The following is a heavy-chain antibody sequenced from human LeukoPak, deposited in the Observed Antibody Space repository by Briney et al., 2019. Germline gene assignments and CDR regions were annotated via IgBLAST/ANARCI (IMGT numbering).Heavy chain of an antibody. Sequence: GASVKVSCKASGYTFTGYYMHWVRQAPGQGLEWMGWINPNSGGTNYAQKFQGRVTMTRDTSISTAYMELGRLRSDDTAVYYCARTYYDFWSGYYSSGDDDYWGQGTLVTVSS. CDR1: GYTFTGYY. CDR3: ARTYYDFWSGYYSSGDDDY. J-gene: IGHJ4*02. CDR2: INPNSGGT. D-gene: IGHD3-3*01. V-gene: IGHV1-2*02.